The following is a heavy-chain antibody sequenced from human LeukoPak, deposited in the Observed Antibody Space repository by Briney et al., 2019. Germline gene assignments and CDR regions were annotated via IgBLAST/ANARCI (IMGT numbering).Heavy chain of an antibody. D-gene: IGHD3-3*01. V-gene: IGHV3-7*01. CDR2: IKEDGSEK. Sequence: GGSLRLSCAASGFTFSSYWTTWVRQAPGKGLEWVANIKEDGSEKYYVDSVKGRFTISRDNAKNSLYLQMNSLRAEDTAVYYCASQYYAFWRPFDYWGQGTLVTVSS. J-gene: IGHJ4*02. CDR3: ASQYYAFWRPFDY. CDR1: GFTFSSYW.